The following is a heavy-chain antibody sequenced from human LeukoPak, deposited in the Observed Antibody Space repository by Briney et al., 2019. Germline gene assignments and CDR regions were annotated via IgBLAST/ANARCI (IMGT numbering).Heavy chain of an antibody. D-gene: IGHD2-2*01. CDR2: IKQDGSEN. CDR3: ARDKGYCSSTSCPPEDYYYYGMDV. J-gene: IGHJ6*02. V-gene: IGHV3-7*01. CDR1: GFTFSSYW. Sequence: AGYLRLSCAASGFTFSSYWMSWVRQAPGKGLEWVANIKQDGSENYYVDSVKGRFTTSRDNAKNSLYLQMNSLTAEDTAVYYCARDKGYCSSTSCPPEDYYYYGMDVWGQGTTVTVSS.